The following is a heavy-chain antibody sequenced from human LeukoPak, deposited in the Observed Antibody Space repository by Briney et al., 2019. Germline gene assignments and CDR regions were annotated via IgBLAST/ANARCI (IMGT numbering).Heavy chain of an antibody. J-gene: IGHJ4*02. V-gene: IGHV3-7*04. CDR2: IKQDGSEK. CDR1: GFTFSSYE. D-gene: IGHD6-13*01. CDR3: ATEYSSSWSDY. Sequence: PGGSLRLSCAASGFTFSSYEMNWVRQAPGKGLEWVANIKQDGSEKYYVDSVKGRFTISRDNAKNSLYLQMNSLRAEDTAVYYCATEYSSSWSDYWGQGTLVTVSS.